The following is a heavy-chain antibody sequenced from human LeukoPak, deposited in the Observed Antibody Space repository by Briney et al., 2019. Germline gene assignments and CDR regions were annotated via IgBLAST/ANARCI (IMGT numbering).Heavy chain of an antibody. CDR1: GYTFTSYD. CDR3: ARASPLRFLEWLPHY. J-gene: IGHJ4*02. D-gene: IGHD3-3*01. V-gene: IGHV1-8*01. CDR2: MNPNSGNT. Sequence: ASVKVSCKASGYTFTSYDINWVRQAPGQGLEWMGWMNPNSGNTGYAQKFQGSVTMTRNTSISTAYMELSSLRSEDTAVYYCARASPLRFLEWLPHYWGQGTLVTVSS.